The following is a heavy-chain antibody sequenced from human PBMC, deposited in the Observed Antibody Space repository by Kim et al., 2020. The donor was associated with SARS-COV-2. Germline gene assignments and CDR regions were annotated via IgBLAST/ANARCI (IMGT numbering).Heavy chain of an antibody. CDR2: IDPSDSYT. Sequence: GESLKISCKGSGYSFTSYWISWVRQMPGKGLEWMGRIDPSDSYTNYSPSFQGHVTISADKSISTAYLQWSSLKASDTAMYYCARRTVYYGSGSYSYAFDIWGQGKMVTVSS. V-gene: IGHV5-10-1*01. CDR1: GYSFTSYW. J-gene: IGHJ3*02. D-gene: IGHD3-10*01. CDR3: ARRTVYYGSGSYSYAFDI.